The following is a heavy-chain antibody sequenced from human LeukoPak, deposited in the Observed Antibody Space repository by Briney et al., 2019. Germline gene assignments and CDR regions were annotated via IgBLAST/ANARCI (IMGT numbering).Heavy chain of an antibody. J-gene: IGHJ6*03. V-gene: IGHV3-74*01. CDR2: INSDGSST. CDR3: AREPTSSYYYMDV. D-gene: IGHD5-12*01. Sequence: GGSLRLSCTASGFTLGSHDMHWVRQAPGKGLVWVSRINSDGSSTRYADSVKGRFTISRDNAKSTLYLQMNSLRAEDTAVYYCAREPTSSYYYMDVWGKGTTVTVSS. CDR1: GFTLGSHD.